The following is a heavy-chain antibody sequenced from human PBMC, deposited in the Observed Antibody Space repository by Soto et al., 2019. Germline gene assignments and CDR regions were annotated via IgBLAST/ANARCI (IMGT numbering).Heavy chain of an antibody. V-gene: IGHV1-24*01. D-gene: IGHD2-15*01. J-gene: IGHJ5*02. CDR1: GYTLSEVS. CDR2: FDPENDET. Sequence: GASVKVSCKVSGYTLSEVSIHWVRQTPGKGLEWMGGFDPENDETSYAQKFQGRVTLTEDTSTDTAYLELSSLRSEDTAIYYCVIAAYCSGATCYSDYNWFDPWGQGTLVTVSS. CDR3: VIAAYCSGATCYSDYNWFDP.